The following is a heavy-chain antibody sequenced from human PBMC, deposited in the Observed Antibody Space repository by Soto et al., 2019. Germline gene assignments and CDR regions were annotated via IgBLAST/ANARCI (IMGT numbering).Heavy chain of an antibody. CDR2: ISHDGSNK. D-gene: IGHD3-10*01. J-gene: IGHJ4*02. Sequence: PGGSLRLSCAASGFTFSSYAMHWVRQAPGKGLEWVADISHDGSNKYYADSVKGRFTISRDNSKNTLYLQVNNLRAEDTAVYYCARDPRGWGQGTLVTVSS. V-gene: IGHV3-30-3*01. CDR3: ARDPRG. CDR1: GFTFSSYA.